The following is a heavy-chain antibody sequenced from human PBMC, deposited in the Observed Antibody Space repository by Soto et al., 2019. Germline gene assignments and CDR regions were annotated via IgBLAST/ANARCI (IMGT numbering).Heavy chain of an antibody. CDR3: ARAPPPYYDILTGYLDY. J-gene: IGHJ4*02. CDR2: IIPIFGTT. CDR1: GGTVSSYA. D-gene: IGHD3-9*01. V-gene: IGHV1-69*01. Sequence: QVQLVQSGAEVKKPGSSVKVSCKASGGTVSSYAIIWVRQAPGQGLEWMGGIIPIFGTTNYAQKFQGRVTITADESTSTAYMELSRLRSDDPAVYYCARAPPPYYDILTGYLDYWGQGTLVTVSS.